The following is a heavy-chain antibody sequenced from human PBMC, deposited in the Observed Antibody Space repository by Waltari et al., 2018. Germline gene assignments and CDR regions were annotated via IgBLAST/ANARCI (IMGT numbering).Heavy chain of an antibody. CDR2: ISSSGSTI. CDR1: GFTFSSYE. Sequence: EVQLVESGGGLVQPGGSLRLSCAASGFTFSSYEMNWVRQAPGKGLEWVSYISSSGSTIYYADSVKGRFTISRDNAKNSLYLQMNSLRAEDTAVYYCARGGDFWSGYYPGITGTPFDYWGQGTLVTVSS. V-gene: IGHV3-48*03. D-gene: IGHD3-3*01. J-gene: IGHJ4*02. CDR3: ARGGDFWSGYYPGITGTPFDY.